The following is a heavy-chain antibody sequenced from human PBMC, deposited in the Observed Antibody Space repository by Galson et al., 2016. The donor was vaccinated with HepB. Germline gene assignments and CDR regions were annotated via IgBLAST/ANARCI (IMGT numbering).Heavy chain of an antibody. Sequence: SLRLSCAASGFNLGSHWMSWVRQAPGKGLEWVANIKQDGSETYYVTSVRGRFTISRDNTKNSLYLQMSSLRAEDTAMYYCARELPVAVLGGFDIWGQGTMVTVSS. CDR3: ARELPVAVLGGFDI. D-gene: IGHD4-23*01. J-gene: IGHJ3*02. CDR2: IKQDGSET. V-gene: IGHV3-7*01. CDR1: GFNLGSHW.